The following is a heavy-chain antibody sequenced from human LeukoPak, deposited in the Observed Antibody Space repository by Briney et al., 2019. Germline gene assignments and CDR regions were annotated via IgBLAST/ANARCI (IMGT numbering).Heavy chain of an antibody. CDR3: AKDMASRDDYSNLFDY. V-gene: IGHV3-30*02. CDR1: GFTFSSYG. Sequence: GGSLRLSCAASGFTFSSYGMHWVRQAPGKGLEWVAFIRYDGSNKYYADSVKGRFTISRDNSKNTLYLQMSSLRAEDTAVYYCAKDMASRDDYSNLFDYWGQGTLVTVSS. D-gene: IGHD4-11*01. CDR2: IRYDGSNK. J-gene: IGHJ4*02.